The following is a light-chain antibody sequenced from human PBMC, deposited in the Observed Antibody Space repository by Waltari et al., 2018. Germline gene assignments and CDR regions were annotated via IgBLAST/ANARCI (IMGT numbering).Light chain of an antibody. CDR1: NVGGKV. CDR3: QVWDDSSDHPV. V-gene: IGLV3-21*02. CDR2: DDF. J-gene: IGLJ3*02. Sequence: SYVLSQPPSVSVAPGQTATVTCGGDNVGGKVVHWYQQKPGQAPLLVIYDDFDRPSGIPGRFSASSSRDTATLTISRVVAGDEADYLCQVWDDSSDHPVFGGGTKLTVL.